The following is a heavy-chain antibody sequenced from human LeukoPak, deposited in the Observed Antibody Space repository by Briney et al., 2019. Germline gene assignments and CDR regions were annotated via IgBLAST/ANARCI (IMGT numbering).Heavy chain of an antibody. D-gene: IGHD3-10*01. J-gene: IGHJ4*02. V-gene: IGHV5-51*01. Sequence: GESLKISCKGSGYSFTSSWIGWVRQMPGKGLEWMGIIYPGDSDTRYSPSFQGQVTISADKSISTPYLQWSSLKAADTAMYYCARQRSSRDRFDYWGQGTLVTVSS. CDR1: GYSFTSSW. CDR3: ARQRSSRDRFDY. CDR2: IYPGDSDT.